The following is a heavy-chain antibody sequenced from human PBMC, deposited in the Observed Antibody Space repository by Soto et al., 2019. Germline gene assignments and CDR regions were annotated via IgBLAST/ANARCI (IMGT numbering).Heavy chain of an antibody. CDR3: AKDRGIIVKAGDAFDV. CDR2: ISDSGDRT. D-gene: IGHD3-16*02. J-gene: IGHJ3*01. CDR1: GFTLSMSA. Sequence: GSLKLFFASSGFTLSMSAVNWVRQAPGKGLEWVSYISDSGDRTYYADSVKGRFTISRDRSKNTVSLQMDSLRAEDTAVYYCAKDRGIIVKAGDAFDVWGQGTKVTVSS. V-gene: IGHV3-23*01.